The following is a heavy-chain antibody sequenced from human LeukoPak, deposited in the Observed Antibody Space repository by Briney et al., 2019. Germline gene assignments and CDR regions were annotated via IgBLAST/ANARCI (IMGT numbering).Heavy chain of an antibody. Sequence: SSGPLSLPCTVSGGSIISYYWSWIRQPPGKGLEGIGYIYYSGSTNYNPSLKSRVTISVDTSKNQFSLKLSSVTAADTAVYYCASSLYGDYVDERFDYWGQGTLVTVSS. J-gene: IGHJ4*02. CDR2: IYYSGST. CDR1: GGSIISYY. V-gene: IGHV4-59*01. CDR3: ASSLYGDYVDERFDY. D-gene: IGHD4-17*01.